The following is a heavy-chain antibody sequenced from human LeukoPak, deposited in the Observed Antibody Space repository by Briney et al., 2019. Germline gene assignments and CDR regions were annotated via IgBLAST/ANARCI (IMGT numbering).Heavy chain of an antibody. V-gene: IGHV3-33*01. CDR3: ARGPFITMVRGVMNPDY. D-gene: IGHD3-10*01. CDR2: IWYDGSNK. Sequence: GGSLRLSCAASGFTFSSYGMHWVRQAPGKGLEGVAVIWYDGSNKYYAGSVKGRSTISRDNSKNTLYLQMNSLRAEDTAVYYCARGPFITMVRGVMNPDYWGQGTLVTVSS. CDR1: GFTFSSYG. J-gene: IGHJ4*02.